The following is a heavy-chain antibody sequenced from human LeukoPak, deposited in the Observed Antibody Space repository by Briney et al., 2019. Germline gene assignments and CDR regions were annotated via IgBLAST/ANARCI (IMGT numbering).Heavy chain of an antibody. CDR3: AKDAYYYDSSGYPSDY. Sequence: GGSLRLSCAASGFSFTNYAMSWVRQAPARGPEWVSSLRGDGETFYADSVKGRFTLSRDNSKNTLYLQMNSLRAEDTAVYYCAKDAYYYDSSGYPSDYWGQGTLVTVSS. V-gene: IGHV3-23*01. CDR2: LRGDGET. J-gene: IGHJ4*02. CDR1: GFSFTNYA. D-gene: IGHD3-22*01.